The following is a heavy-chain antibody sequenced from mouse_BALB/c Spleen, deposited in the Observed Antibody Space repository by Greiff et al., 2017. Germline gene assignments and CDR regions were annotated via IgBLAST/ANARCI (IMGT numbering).Heavy chain of an antibody. J-gene: IGHJ3*01. Sequence: EVQRVESGGGLVQPGGSLRLSCATSGFTFTDYYMSWVRQPPGKALEWLGFIRNKANGYTTEYSASVKGRFTISRDNSQSILYLQMNTLRAEDSATDYCARVGRYYGSSAFAYWGQGTLVTVSA. V-gene: IGHV7-3*02. CDR2: IRNKANGYTT. D-gene: IGHD1-1*01. CDR3: ARVGRYYGSSAFAY. CDR1: GFTFTDYY.